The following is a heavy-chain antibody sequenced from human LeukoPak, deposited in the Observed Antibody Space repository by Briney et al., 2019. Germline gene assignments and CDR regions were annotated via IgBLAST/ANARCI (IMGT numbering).Heavy chain of an antibody. CDR2: ISYSGSV. J-gene: IGHJ6*03. Sequence: TSETLSLTCTVSGDSIRGSGYYWGWIRQPPGKGLEWTGSISYSGSVYYTPSLKSRVTISVDTSKNQFSLKLSSVTAADTAVYYCARDVRERFDYYMDVWGKGTTVTVSS. CDR1: GDSIRGSGYY. CDR3: ARDVRERFDYYMDV. D-gene: IGHD3-3*01. V-gene: IGHV4-39*07.